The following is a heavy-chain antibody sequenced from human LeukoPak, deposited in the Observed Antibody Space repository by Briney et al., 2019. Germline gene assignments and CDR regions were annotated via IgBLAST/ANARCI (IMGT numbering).Heavy chain of an antibody. V-gene: IGHV3-30*04. CDR2: ISKDGSNE. CDR1: GFTFSSYG. CDR3: VRDRGDGYNQIDY. J-gene: IGHJ4*02. D-gene: IGHD5-24*01. Sequence: PGGSLRLSCAASGFTFSSYGLHWVRQAPGKGLECVAVISKDGSNEHYADPGKGRFTISRDNSKNTLYLQMNSLRTEDTAVYYRVRDRGDGYNQIDYWGQGTLVTVSS.